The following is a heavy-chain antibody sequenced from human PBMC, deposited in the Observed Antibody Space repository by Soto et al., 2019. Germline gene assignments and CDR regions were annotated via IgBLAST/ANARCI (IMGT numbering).Heavy chain of an antibody. Sequence: SETLSLTCTVSGGSISPYYWSWIRQPPGKGLEWIGYIYYSGTTNYNPSLKSRVTISVDTSKNQFSLKLSSVTAADTAVYYCARLRRSSSSYAFDIWGQGTMVTVSS. CDR1: GGSISPYY. D-gene: IGHD6-13*01. J-gene: IGHJ3*02. V-gene: IGHV4-59*08. CDR3: ARLRRSSSSYAFDI. CDR2: IYYSGTT.